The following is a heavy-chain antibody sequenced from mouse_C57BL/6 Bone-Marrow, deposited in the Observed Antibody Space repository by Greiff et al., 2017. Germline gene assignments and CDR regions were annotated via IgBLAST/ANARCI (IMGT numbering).Heavy chain of an antibody. CDR2: MHPNGGSP. Sequence: VQLQQPGAELVKPGASVKLSCKASGYTFTNYWMHWVKQRPGQGLEWIGMMHPNGGSPDYNEKFKSEATLSVDKSSRTAYMELSSLTSEESAVYYCARSYDYDDYTMDYWGQGTSVTVSS. CDR3: ARSYDYDDYTMDY. J-gene: IGHJ4*01. V-gene: IGHV1-64*01. D-gene: IGHD2-4*01. CDR1: GYTFTNYW.